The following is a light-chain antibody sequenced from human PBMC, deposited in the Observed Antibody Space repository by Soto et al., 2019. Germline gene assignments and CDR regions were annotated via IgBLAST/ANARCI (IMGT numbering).Light chain of an antibody. CDR2: GAS. CDR1: QSINIY. Sequence: DIQMTQSPSSLSASVGDRVTITCRTSQSINIYLNWYQQKVGEPPRLLIFGASNLQSGVPSRFSGSGSGTDFTLTISSLEPEDFAVYYCQQRSNWPPTFGQGTKVDI. V-gene: IGKV1-39*01. CDR3: QQRSNWPPT. J-gene: IGKJ1*01.